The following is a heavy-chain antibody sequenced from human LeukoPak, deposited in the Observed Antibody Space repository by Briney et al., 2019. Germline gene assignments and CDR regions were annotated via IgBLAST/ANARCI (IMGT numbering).Heavy chain of an antibody. Sequence: KSSETLSLTCTVSGGSISSYYWSWIRQPAGKGLEWIGRVYTSGSTNYNPSLKSRVTMSVDTSKNQFSLKLSSVTAADTAVYYCARGRISSGYYSLYYYYYGMDVWGQGTTVTVSS. D-gene: IGHD3-22*01. V-gene: IGHV4-4*07. CDR1: GGSISSYY. CDR2: VYTSGST. J-gene: IGHJ6*02. CDR3: ARGRISSGYYSLYYYYYGMDV.